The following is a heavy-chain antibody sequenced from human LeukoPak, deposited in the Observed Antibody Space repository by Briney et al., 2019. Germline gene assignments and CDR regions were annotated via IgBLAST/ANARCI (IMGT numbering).Heavy chain of an antibody. J-gene: IGHJ4*02. V-gene: IGHV3-9*01. CDR1: GFTFDDYA. CDR2: ISWNSGSI. Sequence: GGSLRLSCAASGFTFDDYAMHWVRQAPGKGLEWVSGISWNSGSIGYADSVKGRFTISRDNAKNSLYLQMNSLRAEDTAVYYCARDPGRYGSSGCFDYWGQGTLVTVSS. CDR3: ARDPGRYGSSGCFDY. D-gene: IGHD6-25*01.